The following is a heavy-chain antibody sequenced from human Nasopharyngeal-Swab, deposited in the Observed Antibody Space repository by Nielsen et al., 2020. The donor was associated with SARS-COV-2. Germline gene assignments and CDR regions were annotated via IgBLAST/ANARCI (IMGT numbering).Heavy chain of an antibody. D-gene: IGHD3-10*01. CDR2: ISSSSSYI. CDR3: ARDPDYYGSGSPPGYYGMDV. Sequence: GGSLRLSCAASGFTFSSYSMNWVRQAPGKGLEWVSSISSSSSYIHYADSVKGRFTSSRDNAKNSLYLQMNSLRAEDTAVYYCARDPDYYGSGSPPGYYGMDVWGQGTTVTVSS. CDR1: GFTFSSYS. J-gene: IGHJ6*02. V-gene: IGHV3-21*01.